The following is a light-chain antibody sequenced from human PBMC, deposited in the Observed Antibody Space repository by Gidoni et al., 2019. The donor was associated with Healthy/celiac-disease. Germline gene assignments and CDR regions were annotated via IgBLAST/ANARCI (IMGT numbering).Light chain of an antibody. CDR1: QSISSW. CDR2: KAS. CDR3: QQYNSYSWT. Sequence: DIQMTQSPSTLSASVGDRVTITSRASQSISSWLALYQQKPGNAPKLLIYKASSLESGGPSRFSGSGSGTEVTLTISSLQPDDFATYYCQQYNSYSWTFGQXTKVEIK. J-gene: IGKJ1*01. V-gene: IGKV1-5*03.